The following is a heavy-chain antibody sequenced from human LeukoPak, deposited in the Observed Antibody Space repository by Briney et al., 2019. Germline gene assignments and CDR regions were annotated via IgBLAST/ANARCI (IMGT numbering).Heavy chain of an antibody. J-gene: IGHJ6*03. CDR1: GGSFSGYY. CDR2: INHSGST. CDR3: AKSGYSYGPYYYYMDV. D-gene: IGHD5-18*01. Sequence: SETLSLTCAVYGGSFSGYYWSWIRQPPGEGLEWIGEINHSGSTNYNPSLKSRVTISVNTYKNQFSLKLSSVTAADTAVYYCAKSGYSYGPYYYYMDVWAKGPRSPSP. V-gene: IGHV4-34*01.